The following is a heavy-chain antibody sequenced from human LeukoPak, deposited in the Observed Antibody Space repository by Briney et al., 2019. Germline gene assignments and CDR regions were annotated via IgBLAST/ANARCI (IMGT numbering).Heavy chain of an antibody. CDR1: GFTFSSYD. V-gene: IGHV3-23*01. D-gene: IGHD6-13*01. Sequence: GGSLRLSCAASGFTFSSYDMSWVRQAPGKGLEWVSAISGSGGSTYYADSVKGRFTISRDNSKNTLYLQMNSLRAEDTAVYYCAKLWAPYSSSWYDAYDAFDIWGQGTMVTVSS. J-gene: IGHJ3*02. CDR2: ISGSGGST. CDR3: AKLWAPYSSSWYDAYDAFDI.